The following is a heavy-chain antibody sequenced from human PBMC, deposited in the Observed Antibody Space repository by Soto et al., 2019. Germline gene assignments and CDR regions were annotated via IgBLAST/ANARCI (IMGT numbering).Heavy chain of an antibody. J-gene: IGHJ6*02. Sequence: QVQMVHSGAEVKKPGSSVKVSCKASGGTFSSYTLSWVRQAPGQGLEWMGRIIPILGIANYAQKFQGRVTITADKSTPKASMELSSLRSEDTDVYYCSRGAKVGTWVLVQWTTVSVSS. CDR2: IIPILGIA. D-gene: IGHD1-26*01. CDR1: GGTFSSYT. CDR3: SRGAKVGTWV. V-gene: IGHV1-69*02.